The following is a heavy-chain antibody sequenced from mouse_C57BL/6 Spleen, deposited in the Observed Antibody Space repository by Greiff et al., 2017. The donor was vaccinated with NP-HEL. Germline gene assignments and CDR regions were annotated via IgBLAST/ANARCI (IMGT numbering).Heavy chain of an antibody. D-gene: IGHD2-2*01. CDR1: GFNIKDYY. Sequence: VQLKESGAELVKPGASVKLSCTASGFNIKDYYMHWVKQRTEQGLEWIGRIDPEDGETKYAPKFQGKATITADTSSNTAYLQLSSLTSEDTAVYYCARRRMVTTEYYAMDYWGQGTSVTVSS. J-gene: IGHJ4*01. CDR2: IDPEDGET. CDR3: ARRRMVTTEYYAMDY. V-gene: IGHV14-2*01.